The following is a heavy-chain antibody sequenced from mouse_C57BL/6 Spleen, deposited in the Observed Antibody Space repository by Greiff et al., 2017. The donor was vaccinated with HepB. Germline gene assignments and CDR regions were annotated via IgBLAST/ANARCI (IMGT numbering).Heavy chain of an antibody. V-gene: IGHV5-16*01. D-gene: IGHD4-1*01. CDR2: INYDGSST. CDR1: GFTFSDYY. J-gene: IGHJ2*01. CDR3: ARGWDDYFDY. Sequence: EVQVVESEGGLVQPGSSMKLSCTASGFTFSDYYMAWVRQVPEKGLEWVANINYDGSSTYYLDSLKSRFIISRDNAKNILYLQMSSLKSEDTATYYCARGWDDYFDYWGQGTTLTVSS.